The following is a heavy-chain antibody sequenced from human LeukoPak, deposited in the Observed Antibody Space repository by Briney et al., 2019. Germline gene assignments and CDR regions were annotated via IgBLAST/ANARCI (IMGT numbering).Heavy chain of an antibody. CDR3: AKDGSSSWYGVYFDY. D-gene: IGHD6-13*01. CDR2: ISGNGGST. J-gene: IGHJ4*02. V-gene: IGHV3-23*01. CDR1: GFTFSSYA. Sequence: GGSLRLSCAASGFTFSSYAMSWVRQAPGKGLEWVSAISGNGGSTYYADSVKGRFTISRDNSKNTLYLQMNSLRAEDTAVYYCAKDGSSSWYGVYFDYWGQGTLVTVSS.